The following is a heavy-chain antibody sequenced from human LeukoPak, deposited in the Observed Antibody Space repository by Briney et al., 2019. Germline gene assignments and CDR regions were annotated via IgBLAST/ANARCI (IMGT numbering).Heavy chain of an antibody. Sequence: SETLSLTCTVSGGSISSYYWSWIRQPPGKGLEWIGYIYYSGSTNYNPTLKSRVTISVDTSKNQFSLKLSSVTAADTAVYYCARGDGDYVNWYFDLWGRGTLVTVSS. V-gene: IGHV4-59*01. CDR2: IYYSGST. J-gene: IGHJ2*01. CDR1: GGSISSYY. D-gene: IGHD4-17*01. CDR3: ARGDGDYVNWYFDL.